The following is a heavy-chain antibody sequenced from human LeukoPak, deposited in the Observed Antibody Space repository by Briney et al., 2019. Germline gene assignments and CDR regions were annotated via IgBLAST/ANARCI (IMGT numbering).Heavy chain of an antibody. V-gene: IGHV3-74*01. CDR1: GFTFSTYW. D-gene: IGHD2-15*01. CDR2: INTDGSTT. Sequence: GGSLRLSCAASGFTFSTYWMHWVRQAPGKGLVRVSRINTDGSTTNYVDSVKGRFTISRDNAKNTLYLQMNSLRAEDTALYYCARVYCSGGSCYSEAFDIWGQGTMVTVSS. CDR3: ARVYCSGGSCYSEAFDI. J-gene: IGHJ3*02.